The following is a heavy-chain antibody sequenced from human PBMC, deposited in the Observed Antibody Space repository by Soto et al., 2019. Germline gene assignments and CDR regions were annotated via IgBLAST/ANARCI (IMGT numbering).Heavy chain of an antibody. V-gene: IGHV4-31*03. CDR1: GGSFSSGAYY. CDR3: ARGRGYCSGGSCYSGIGYSMDV. D-gene: IGHD2-15*01. J-gene: IGHJ6*02. CDR2: MYYSGST. Sequence: QVQLQESGPGLVKPSETLSLTCSVSGGSFSSGAYYWSWMRQQPGRGLEWIGYMYYSGSTYYNPSRKRRGTISVDKSKNQSSLRLSSVTAADTAVYYCARGRGYCSGGSCYSGIGYSMDVWGQGTTVIVSS.